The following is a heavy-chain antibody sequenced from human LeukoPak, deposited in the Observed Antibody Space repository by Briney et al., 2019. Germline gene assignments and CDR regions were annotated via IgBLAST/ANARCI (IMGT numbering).Heavy chain of an antibody. CDR1: GGSISSSSYY. CDR2: IYYSGSA. V-gene: IGHV4-39*07. Sequence: SETLSLTCTVSGGSISSSSYYWGWIRQPPGKGLEWIGSIYYSGSAYYHPSLKSRVTISVDTSKNQFSLKLSSVTAADTAVYYCARERRYYYMDVWGKGTTVTVSS. CDR3: ARERRYYYMDV. J-gene: IGHJ6*03.